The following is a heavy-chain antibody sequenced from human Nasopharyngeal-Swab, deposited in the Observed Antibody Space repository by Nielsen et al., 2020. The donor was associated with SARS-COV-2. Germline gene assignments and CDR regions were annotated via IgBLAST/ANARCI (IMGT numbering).Heavy chain of an antibody. Sequence: WIRQSPSRGLEWLGRTYYRSKWYNDYAVSVKSRITINPDTSKNQFSLQLNSVTAADTAVYYCARGRRVVRGVIITNYYYCYYMDVWGKGTTVTVSS. CDR3: ARGRRVVRGVIITNYYYCYYMDV. J-gene: IGHJ6*03. D-gene: IGHD3-10*01. CDR2: TYYRSKWYN. V-gene: IGHV6-1*01.